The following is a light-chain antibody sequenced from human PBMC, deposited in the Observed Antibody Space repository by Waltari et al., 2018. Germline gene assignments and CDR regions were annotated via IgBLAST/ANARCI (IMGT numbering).Light chain of an antibody. CDR3: QVWDSSRYHWV. CDR1: YIESKS. Sequence: SYVLTQPPSVPVAPEQTARITCGGDYIESKSGHWYQQKPGQAPVLGVYDDNDRPSGIRGRVCGSNSGNTATLIITRVEAGDEADYYCQVWDSSRYHWVFGGGTKLTVL. J-gene: IGLJ3*02. V-gene: IGLV3-21*02. CDR2: DDN.